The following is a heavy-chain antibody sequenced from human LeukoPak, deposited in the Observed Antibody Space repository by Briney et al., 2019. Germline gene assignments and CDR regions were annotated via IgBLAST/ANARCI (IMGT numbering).Heavy chain of an antibody. Sequence: SETLSLTCAVYGGSFSGYYWSWIRQPPGKGLEWIGEINHSGSTNYNPSLKSRVTISVDTSKNQFSLKLSSVTAADTAVYYCAGLRRLRSGWFDPWGQGTLVTVSS. D-gene: IGHD1-1*01. J-gene: IGHJ5*02. CDR3: AGLRRLRSGWFDP. CDR2: INHSGST. CDR1: GGSFSGYY. V-gene: IGHV4-34*01.